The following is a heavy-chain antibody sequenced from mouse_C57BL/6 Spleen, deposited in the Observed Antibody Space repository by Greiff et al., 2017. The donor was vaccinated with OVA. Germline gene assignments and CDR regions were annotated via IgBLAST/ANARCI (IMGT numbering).Heavy chain of an antibody. V-gene: IGHV1-72*01. J-gene: IGHJ3*01. CDR3: APYYGSSAVAY. CDR2: IDPNSGGT. Sequence: QVQLKQPGAELVKPGASVKLSCKASGYTFTSYWMHWVKQRPGRGLEWMGRIDPNSGGTKYNEKLKSKATLTVDNPSSTAYMQLSSLTSEDSAVYYCAPYYGSSAVAYWGQGTLVTVSA. CDR1: GYTFTSYW. D-gene: IGHD1-1*01.